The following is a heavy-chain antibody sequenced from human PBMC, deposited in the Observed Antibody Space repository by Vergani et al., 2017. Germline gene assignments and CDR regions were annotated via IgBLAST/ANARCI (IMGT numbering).Heavy chain of an antibody. CDR2: IGKDGINT. V-gene: IGHV3-30*02. J-gene: IGHJ4*02. D-gene: IGHD2-21*02. CDR1: GYTFSNFG. Sequence: QVQLVESAGGVVQPGGSLRLSRAASGYTFSNFGMHCIRQAPGKGLEWLAYIGKDGINTRYRDAVKGRFTVSRDNSKDILYLQMDSLRSEDTALYYCAEYLRDSTDGLPDSGGRGTLVIVSS. CDR3: AEYLRDSTDGLPDS.